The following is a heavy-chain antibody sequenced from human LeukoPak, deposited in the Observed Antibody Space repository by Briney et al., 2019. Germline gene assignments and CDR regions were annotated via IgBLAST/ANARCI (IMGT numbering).Heavy chain of an antibody. J-gene: IGHJ4*02. V-gene: IGHV1-69*05. CDR2: IIPSFGTA. CDR3: ATGPASQGGYSSGWYLGY. CDR1: GGTFSSYA. Sequence: SVKVSCKASGGTFSSYAISWVRQAPGQGLEWMGGIIPSFGTANYAQKFQGRVTITTDESTSTAYMELSSLRSEDTAVYYCATGPASQGGYSSGWYLGYWGQGTLVTVSS. D-gene: IGHD6-19*01.